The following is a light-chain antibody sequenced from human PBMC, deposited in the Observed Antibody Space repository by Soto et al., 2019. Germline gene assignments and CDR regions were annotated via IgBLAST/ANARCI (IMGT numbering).Light chain of an antibody. Sequence: VLSLSPGTVSLSKSEGATLSGSAGQSVSSSYLAWYQQQPGQAPRLLIYGASSRATGIPDRFSGSGSGTDFTLTICSLQSEDFAVYYCALYGFPVGTFG. CDR2: GAS. CDR1: QSVSSSY. V-gene: IGKV3-20*01. J-gene: IGKJ1*01. CDR3: ALYGFPVGT.